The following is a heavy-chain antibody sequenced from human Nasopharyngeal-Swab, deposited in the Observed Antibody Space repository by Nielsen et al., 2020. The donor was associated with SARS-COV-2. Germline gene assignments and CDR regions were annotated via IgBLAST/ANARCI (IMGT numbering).Heavy chain of an antibody. V-gene: IGHV1-18*01. CDR1: GYTFTSDG. CDR2: IRGYNGFT. CDR3: ARDQGFTSSYWFDP. Sequence: ASVTVSCKASGYTFTSDGISWVRQAPGQGLEWMGWIRGYNGFTNYAQKFQGRVTMTTDTSTSTAYMELRSLTSDDTAVYYCARDQGFTSSYWFDPWGQGTLVTVSS. D-gene: IGHD2-2*01. J-gene: IGHJ5*02.